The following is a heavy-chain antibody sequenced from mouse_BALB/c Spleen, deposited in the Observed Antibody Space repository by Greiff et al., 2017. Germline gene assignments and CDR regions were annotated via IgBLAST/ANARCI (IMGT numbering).Heavy chain of an antibody. CDR2: IYPGNVNT. D-gene: IGHD2-2*01. V-gene: IGHV1S56*01. CDR1: GYTFTSYY. Sequence: VMLVESGPELVKPGASVRISCKASGYTFTSYYIHWVKQRPGQGLEWIGWIYPGNVNTKYNEKFKGKATLTADKSSSTAYMQLSSLTSEDSAVYFCAIYYGYYFDYWGQGTTLTVSS. CDR3: AIYYGYYFDY. J-gene: IGHJ2*01.